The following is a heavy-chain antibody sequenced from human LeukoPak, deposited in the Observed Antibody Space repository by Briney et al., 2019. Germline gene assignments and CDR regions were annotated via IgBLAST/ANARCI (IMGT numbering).Heavy chain of an antibody. CDR3: ARGVFYHWNYGGGNWFDP. CDR1: GYTFTSYD. Sequence: ASVKVSCKASGYTFTSYDINWVRQATGQGLEWMGWMNPNSGNTGYAQKFQGRATITRNTSRSTAYMELSSLRSEDAAVYFCARGVFYHWNYGGGNWFDPWGQGTLVTVSS. J-gene: IGHJ5*02. CDR2: MNPNSGNT. V-gene: IGHV1-8*03. D-gene: IGHD1-7*01.